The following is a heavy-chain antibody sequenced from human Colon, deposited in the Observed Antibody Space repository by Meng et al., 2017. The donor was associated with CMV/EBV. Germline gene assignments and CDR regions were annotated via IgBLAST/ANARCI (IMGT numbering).Heavy chain of an antibody. CDR3: ARAVDDYFDF. J-gene: IGHJ4*02. CDR2: INPNMGGT. V-gene: IGHV1-2*02. CDR1: GYTFTGYK. Sequence: ASVKVSCKASGYTFTGYKIHWVRQAPGQGLEWMGWINPNMGGTTYAQKFQGRVTVTRDTSISTAYMELNSLRSDDTAVYYCARAVDDYFDFWGQETLVTVSS.